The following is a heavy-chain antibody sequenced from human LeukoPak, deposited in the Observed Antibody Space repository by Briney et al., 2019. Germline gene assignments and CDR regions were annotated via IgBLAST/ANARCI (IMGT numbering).Heavy chain of an antibody. CDR3: ARDHRYCSGGSCQLSFDY. Sequence: GGSLRLSCAASGFTFSSYSMNWVRQAPGKGLEWVSYISSSSSTIYYADSVKGRFTISRDNAKNSLYLQMNSLRAEDTAVYYCARDHRYCSGGSCQLSFDYWGQGTLVTVSS. V-gene: IGHV3-48*04. J-gene: IGHJ4*02. D-gene: IGHD2-15*01. CDR2: ISSSSSTI. CDR1: GFTFSSYS.